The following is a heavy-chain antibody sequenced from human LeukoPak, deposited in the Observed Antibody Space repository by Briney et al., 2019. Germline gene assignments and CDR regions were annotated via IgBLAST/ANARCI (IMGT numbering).Heavy chain of an antibody. Sequence: ASVNVSCKASVYTFTGNYLHWVRQAPGQGLEWMGWINTNNGGTSYAQTFLGRVTMTRDTSISTAYLELVSLGSDDTAVYYCARGAVGMLGPNNPFDYWGQGTLVTLSS. V-gene: IGHV1-2*02. CDR3: ARGAVGMLGPNNPFDY. CDR2: INTNNGGT. CDR1: VYTFTGNY. D-gene: IGHD1-26*01. J-gene: IGHJ4*02.